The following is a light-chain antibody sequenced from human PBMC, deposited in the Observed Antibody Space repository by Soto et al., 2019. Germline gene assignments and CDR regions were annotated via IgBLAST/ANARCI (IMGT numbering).Light chain of an antibody. V-gene: IGLV2-23*01. Sequence: QSALTQPASVSGSPGQSITISCTGTSNDIGSYNLVSWYQQHPGKAPKLIIYEGTKRPSGVSNRFSGSKSGNTASLTISGLQADDESDYYCSSYAGTSNVLFGGGTQLTVL. CDR2: EGT. CDR3: SSYAGTSNVL. CDR1: SNDIGSYNL. J-gene: IGLJ2*01.